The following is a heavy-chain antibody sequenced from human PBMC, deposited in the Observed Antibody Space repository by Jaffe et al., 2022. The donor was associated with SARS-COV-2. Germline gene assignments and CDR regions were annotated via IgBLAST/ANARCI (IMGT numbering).Heavy chain of an antibody. J-gene: IGHJ4*02. D-gene: IGHD4-4*01. Sequence: QVQLVESGGGVVQPGRSLRLSCAASGFTFSSYGMHWVRQAPGKGLEWVAVISYDGSNKYYADSVKGRFTISRDNSKNTLYLQMNSLRAEDTAVYYCANDLNTHGGHPVMDTVTTGVGIDYWGQGTLVTVSS. V-gene: IGHV3-30*18. CDR1: GFTFSSYG. CDR2: ISYDGSNK. CDR3: ANDLNTHGGHPVMDTVTTGVGIDY.